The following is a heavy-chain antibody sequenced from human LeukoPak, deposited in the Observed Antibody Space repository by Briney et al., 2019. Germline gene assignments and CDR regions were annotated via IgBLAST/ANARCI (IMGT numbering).Heavy chain of an antibody. CDR2: IKSKTDGGTT. J-gene: IGHJ5*02. V-gene: IGHV3-15*01. CDR3: VPRGPHNSFGP. CDR1: GFTFSNAW. Sequence: GGSLRLSCAASGFTFSNAWMSWVRQAPGKGLEWVGRIKSKTDGGTTDYAAPVKGRFTISRDDSKNTLYLQMNSLSDEDTALYYCVPRGPHNSFGPWGQGALVTVSS.